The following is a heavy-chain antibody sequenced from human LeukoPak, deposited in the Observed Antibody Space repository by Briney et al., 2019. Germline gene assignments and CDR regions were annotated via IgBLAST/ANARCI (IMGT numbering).Heavy chain of an antibody. D-gene: IGHD3-3*01. J-gene: IGHJ6*03. CDR1: GGSISSYY. CDR2: ICYSGST. CDR3: ARVDFWSGYYPLYYYNMDV. V-gene: IGHV4-59*01. Sequence: PSETLSLSCTVSGGSISSYYWSWIRQPPGKGLEWIGYICYSGSTNYNPSLKSRVTISADTSKNQFSLKLSSVTAADTAVYYCARVDFWSGYYPLYYYNMDVWGKGTTVSVSS.